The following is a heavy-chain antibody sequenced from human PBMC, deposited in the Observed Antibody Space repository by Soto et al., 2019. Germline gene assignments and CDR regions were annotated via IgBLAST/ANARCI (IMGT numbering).Heavy chain of an antibody. CDR2: IYYSGST. D-gene: IGHD4-17*01. J-gene: IGHJ6*02. CDR1: GGSISSGDYY. Sequence: QVQLQESGPGLVKPSQTLSLTCTVSGGSISSGDYYWSWIRQPPGKGLEWIGYIYYSGSTYYNPSHKSRVTISVDTSKNQFSLKPSAVTAADTAVYYCARELRPPNEDYGMDVWGQGTTVTVSS. CDR3: ARELRPPNEDYGMDV. V-gene: IGHV4-30-4*01.